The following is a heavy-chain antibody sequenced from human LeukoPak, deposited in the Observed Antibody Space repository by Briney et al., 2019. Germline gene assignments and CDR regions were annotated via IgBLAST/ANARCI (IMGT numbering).Heavy chain of an antibody. V-gene: IGHV4-59*01. CDR2: IYYSGST. D-gene: IGHD5-18*01. Sequence: PSETLSLTCTVSGGSISGYYWSWIRQPPGKGLEWIGYIYYSGSTNYNPSLKSRVTISLDTSKNQFSLKLSSVTAADTAVYYCAREGDNYGNWFDPWGQGTLVTVSS. J-gene: IGHJ5*02. CDR1: GGSISGYY. CDR3: AREGDNYGNWFDP.